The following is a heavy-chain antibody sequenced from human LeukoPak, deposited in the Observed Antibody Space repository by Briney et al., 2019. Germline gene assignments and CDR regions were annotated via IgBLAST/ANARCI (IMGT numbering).Heavy chain of an antibody. J-gene: IGHJ4*02. CDR3: ARVSEGIAVAGRGY. V-gene: IGHV4-39*01. CDR1: GGSISSSSYY. Sequence: SETLSLTCTVSGGSISSSSYYWGWIRQPPGKGLEWIGSIYYSGSTYYNPSLKSRVTISVDTSKNQFSLKLSSVTAADTAVYYCARVSEGIAVAGRGYWGKGTLVTVSS. D-gene: IGHD6-19*01. CDR2: IYYSGST.